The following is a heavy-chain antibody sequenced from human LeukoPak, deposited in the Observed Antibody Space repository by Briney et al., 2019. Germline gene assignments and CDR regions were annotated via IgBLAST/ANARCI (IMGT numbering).Heavy chain of an antibody. Sequence: GGSLRLSCAASGFTFSDYYMSWIRQAPGKGLEWVSYISSSGSTIYYADSVRGRFTISRDSAKNSLYLQMNSLRAEDTAVYYCARGQLDYYGSGTPGYWGQGTLVTVSS. J-gene: IGHJ4*02. CDR2: ISSSGSTI. D-gene: IGHD3-10*01. CDR3: ARGQLDYYGSGTPGY. CDR1: GFTFSDYY. V-gene: IGHV3-11*01.